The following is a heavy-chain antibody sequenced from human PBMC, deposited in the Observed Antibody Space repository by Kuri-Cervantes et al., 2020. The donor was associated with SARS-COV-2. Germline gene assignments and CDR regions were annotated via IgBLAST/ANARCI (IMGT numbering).Heavy chain of an antibody. Sequence: GSLRLSCTVSGGSISSYYWGWIRQPPGKGLEWIGSIYHSGSTYYNPSLKSRVTISVDTSKNQFSLKLSSVTAADTAVYYCARGDTYYYDSSGYWVYWGQGTLVTVSS. CDR1: GGSISSYY. CDR3: ARGDTYYYDSSGYWVY. V-gene: IGHV4-38-2*02. CDR2: IYHSGST. D-gene: IGHD3-22*01. J-gene: IGHJ4*02.